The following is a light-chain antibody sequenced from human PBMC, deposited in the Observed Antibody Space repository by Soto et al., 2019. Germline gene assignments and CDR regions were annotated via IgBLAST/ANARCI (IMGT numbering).Light chain of an antibody. CDR2: AAS. J-gene: IGKJ2*03. CDR1: KTISSY. CDR3: QQSHGIPYR. V-gene: IGKV1-39*01. Sequence: DIQMTQSPSSLSASVGDRVTITCRASKTISSYLNWYQQKPRKAPKLLIYAASSLQSGVPSRFSGSGSGTDFTLTISSLQTEDFATYYCQQSHGIPYRCGQGTKLEI.